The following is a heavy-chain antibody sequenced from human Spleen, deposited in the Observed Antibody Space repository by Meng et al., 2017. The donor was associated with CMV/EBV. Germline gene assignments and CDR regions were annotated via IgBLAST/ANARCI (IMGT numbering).Heavy chain of an antibody. D-gene: IGHD3-9*01. CDR2: INDSGST. CDR1: GTSFTGYY. CDR3: ARYGREHYDILSGYHYFDF. V-gene: IGHV4-34*01. J-gene: IGHJ4*02. Sequence: SETLSLTCAVYGTSFTGYYWTWIRQPPGKGLEWIGEINDSGSTFYNPSLKSRVTISIDTSKNQFSLKLSSVTAADTAIYYCARYGREHYDILSGYHYFDFWGQGTLVTVSS.